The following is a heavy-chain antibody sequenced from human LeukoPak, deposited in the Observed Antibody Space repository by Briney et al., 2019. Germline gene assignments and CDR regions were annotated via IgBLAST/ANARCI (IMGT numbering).Heavy chain of an antibody. CDR2: ISSSSSYI. CDR1: GFTFSSYS. CDR3: AREVRYCSSTSCNYDY. D-gene: IGHD2-2*01. J-gene: IGHJ4*02. Sequence: GGSLRLSCAASGFTFSSYSMNWVRQAPGKGLEWVSSISSSSSYIYYADSVKGRFTISRDNAKNSLYLQMNSLRAEDTAVYYCAREVRYCSSTSCNYDYWGQGTLVTVSS. V-gene: IGHV3-21*01.